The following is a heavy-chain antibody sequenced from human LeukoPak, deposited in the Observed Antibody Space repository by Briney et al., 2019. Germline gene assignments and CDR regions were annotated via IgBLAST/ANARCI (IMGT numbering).Heavy chain of an antibody. CDR1: GYTFTGYY. Sequence: GASVKVSCKASGYTFTGYYMHWVRQAPGQGLEWMGWISAYNGNTNYAQKLQGRVTMTTDTSTSTAYMERRSMRSDDTAVYYCARDLNRVVVRGVPPYYYYMDVWGKGTTVTISS. CDR2: ISAYNGNT. J-gene: IGHJ6*03. V-gene: IGHV1-18*04. CDR3: ARDLNRVVVRGVPPYYYYMDV. D-gene: IGHD3-10*01.